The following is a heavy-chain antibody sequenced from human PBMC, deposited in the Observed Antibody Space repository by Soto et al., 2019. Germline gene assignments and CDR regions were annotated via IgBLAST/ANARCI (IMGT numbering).Heavy chain of an antibody. J-gene: IGHJ6*02. CDR1: GGSISSSKW. V-gene: IGHV4-4*02. CDR2: IFHTGNT. CDR3: ANPLRELYGMDV. Sequence: PSETLSLTCSVSGGSISSSKWWTWVRQPPGKGLEWIGEIFHTGNTKYNPSLKSRVNISIDKSKNHISLKLNSVTAADTAAYYCANPLRELYGMDVWGQGTRVTVSS. D-gene: IGHD3-3*01.